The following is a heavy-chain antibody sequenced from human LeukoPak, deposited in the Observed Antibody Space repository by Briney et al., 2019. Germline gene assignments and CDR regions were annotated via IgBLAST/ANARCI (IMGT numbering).Heavy chain of an antibody. V-gene: IGHV3-7*05. CDR1: GFTFSSYW. Sequence: GGSLRLSCAASGFTFSSYWMTWVRQAPGKGLEWVANIKQDGSEKYYVDSVKGRFTISRDNAKNSLYLQINSLRAEDTAVYYCARDQRYCSSSSCPWEPFDYWGQGTLVTVS. CDR2: IKQDGSEK. J-gene: IGHJ4*02. D-gene: IGHD2-2*01. CDR3: ARDQRYCSSSSCPWEPFDY.